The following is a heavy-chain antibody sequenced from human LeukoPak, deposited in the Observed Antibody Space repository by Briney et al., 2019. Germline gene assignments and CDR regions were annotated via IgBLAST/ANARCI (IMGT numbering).Heavy chain of an antibody. CDR1: GGSISSYY. D-gene: IGHD3-22*01. V-gene: IGHV4-59*01. J-gene: IGHJ4*02. CDR2: IYYSGST. Sequence: SQTLSLTCTVSGGSISSYYWSWIRQPPGKGLEWIGYIYYSGSTNYNPSLKSRVTISVDTSKNQFSLKLSSVTAADTAVYYCARSYYDSSGYFSYWGQGTLVTVSS. CDR3: ARSYYDSSGYFSY.